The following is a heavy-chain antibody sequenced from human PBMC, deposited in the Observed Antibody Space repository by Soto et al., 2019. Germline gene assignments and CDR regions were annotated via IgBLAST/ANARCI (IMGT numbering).Heavy chain of an antibody. V-gene: IGHV3-53*02. Sequence: EVQLVETGGDLIQPGGSLRLSCAASGFTVSSDSMTWVRQAPGKGLEWISIIYSDNNTDYADSVKGRFSISRDTSKNILYLQMNSLRAEDTAEYYCARHYSAMGVWGKGPRSPSPQ. CDR3: ARHYSAMGV. J-gene: IGHJ6*01. CDR1: GFTVSSDS. CDR2: IYSDNNT.